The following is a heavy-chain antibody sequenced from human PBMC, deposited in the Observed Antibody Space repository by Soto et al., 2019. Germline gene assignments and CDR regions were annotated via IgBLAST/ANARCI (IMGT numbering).Heavy chain of an antibody. CDR3: ARLADYFDDHADSWKYSLDL. V-gene: IGHV4-59*11. D-gene: IGHD3-22*01. CDR1: GGTISRQH. J-gene: IGHJ5*02. CDR2: FFNSVSI. Sequence: SETLSLTFSVSGGTISRQHWSWIRQSPGKWLEWIGDFFNSVSISYNPSLESRVTLAMDTPQNRFSLEMPSVTAADTAIYYCARLADYFDDHADSWKYSLDLWGQGVLVTVYS.